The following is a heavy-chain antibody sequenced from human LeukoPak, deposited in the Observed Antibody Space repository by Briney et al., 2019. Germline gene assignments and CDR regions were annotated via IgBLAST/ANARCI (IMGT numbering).Heavy chain of an antibody. CDR3: ARGPQLLYY. V-gene: IGHV3-11*05. Sequence: GGSLRLSCAASGFTFSDYYMSWIRQAPGKGLEWISYITTSGSSTNYADSVRGRFTISRDNAKNSLYLEMNSLRAEDTAVYYCARGPQLLYYWGQEILVTVSS. CDR2: ITTSGSST. J-gene: IGHJ4*02. CDR1: GFTFSDYY.